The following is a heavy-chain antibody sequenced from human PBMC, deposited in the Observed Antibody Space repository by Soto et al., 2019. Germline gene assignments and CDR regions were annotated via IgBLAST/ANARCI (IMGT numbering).Heavy chain of an antibody. CDR1: GFTFSSYA. V-gene: IGHV3-23*01. Sequence: EVQLLESGGGLVQPGGSLRLSCAASGFTFSSYAMSWVRQAPGKGLEWVSGTSGSGGSTSYADSVKGRFTISRYNSKNTLYLQMNSLRAEDTAVYYCARSSGYSYGNYFDYWGQGTLVTVSS. CDR2: TSGSGGST. CDR3: ARSSGYSYGNYFDY. D-gene: IGHD5-18*01. J-gene: IGHJ4*02.